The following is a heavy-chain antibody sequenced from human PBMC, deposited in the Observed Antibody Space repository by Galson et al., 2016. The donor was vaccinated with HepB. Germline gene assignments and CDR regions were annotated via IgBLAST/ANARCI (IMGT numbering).Heavy chain of an antibody. D-gene: IGHD6-13*01. Sequence: SETLSLTCVVSSGAITNNQWWSWVRQPPGKGLEWIGEIFPGGRSYYNPSLESRLSLPIDKSQDQLSLRLSSVTAADTAVYYCARHSGTPGTRGFDRWGPGSLVTVSA. CDR3: ARHSGTPGTRGFDR. V-gene: IGHV4/OR15-8*01. CDR1: SGAITNNQW. J-gene: IGHJ4*02. CDR2: IFPGGRS.